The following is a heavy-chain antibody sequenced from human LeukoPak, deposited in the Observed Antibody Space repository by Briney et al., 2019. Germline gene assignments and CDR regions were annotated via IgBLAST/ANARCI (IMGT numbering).Heavy chain of an antibody. V-gene: IGHV3-7*01. Sequence: PGGSLRLSCAASGFTFSSYAMSWVRQAPGKGPEWVANMKQDGSEIYYVDSVKGRFTISRDNAKNSVYLEMNNLRAEDTAVYYCARDKIVGPTTLDYWGQGTLVTVSS. CDR1: GFTFSSYA. CDR3: ARDKIVGPTTLDY. J-gene: IGHJ4*02. D-gene: IGHD1-26*01. CDR2: MKQDGSEI.